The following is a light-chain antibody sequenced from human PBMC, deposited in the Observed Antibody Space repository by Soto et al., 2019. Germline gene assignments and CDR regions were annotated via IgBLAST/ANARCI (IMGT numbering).Light chain of an antibody. CDR1: QSISSY. CDR3: QQSYSTPQT. J-gene: IGKJ3*01. Sequence: DIQVTQSPSSLSASVGDRVTITCRASQSISSYLNWYQQKPGKAPKLLIYAASSLQSGVPSRFSGSGSGTDFTLTISSLQPEDFATYYCQQSYSTPQTFGPGTKVDIK. V-gene: IGKV1-39*01. CDR2: AAS.